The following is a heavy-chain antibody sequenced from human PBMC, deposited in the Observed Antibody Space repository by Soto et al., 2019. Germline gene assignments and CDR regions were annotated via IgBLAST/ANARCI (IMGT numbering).Heavy chain of an antibody. J-gene: IGHJ3*02. CDR2: INPSGGST. D-gene: IGHD3-22*01. CDR1: GYTFTTDY. V-gene: IGHV1-46*01. CDR3: ARERGTYYYDSSGNLDAFDI. Sequence: ASVKVSCEPSGYTFTTDYRHWVRQAAGQGLEWMGIINPSGGSTRYAQQFQGRVTMTRDTSTSTVYMELSSLRSEDTAVYYCARERGTYYYDSSGNLDAFDIWGQGTIVTVSS.